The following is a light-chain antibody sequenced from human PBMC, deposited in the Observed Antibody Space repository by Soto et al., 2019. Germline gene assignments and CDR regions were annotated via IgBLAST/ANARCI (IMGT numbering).Light chain of an antibody. CDR1: QSVPGTY. CDR2: GIS. CDR3: QQYGNSPYT. Sequence: EILLTQSPGTLSFSPGERATLACRARQSVPGTYLAWYLQTPGQAPRLLIYGISKRATGIPDRFSGSGSGTDFSLTISRLEPEDFAVYYCQQYGNSPYTFGQGTKLEI. V-gene: IGKV3-20*01. J-gene: IGKJ2*01.